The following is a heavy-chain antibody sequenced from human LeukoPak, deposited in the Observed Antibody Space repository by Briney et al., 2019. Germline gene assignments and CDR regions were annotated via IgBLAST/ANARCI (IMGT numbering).Heavy chain of an antibody. CDR2: INHSGST. V-gene: IGHV4-34*01. J-gene: IGHJ3*02. CDR3: ARDLVGYSYGFSAFDI. CDR1: GGSFSGYY. D-gene: IGHD5-18*01. Sequence: SETLSLTCAVYGGSFSGYYWSWIRQPPGKGLEWIGEINHSGSTNYNPSLKSRVTISVDTSKNQFSLKLSSVTAADTAVYYCARDLVGYSYGFSAFDIWGQGTMVTVSS.